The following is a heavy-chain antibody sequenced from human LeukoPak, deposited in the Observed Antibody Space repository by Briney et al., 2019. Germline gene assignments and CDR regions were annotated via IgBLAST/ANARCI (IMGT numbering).Heavy chain of an antibody. Sequence: GGSLRLSCAVSGFNFNNYAMTWVRQAPGKGLEWVSTIVGSGDNTFYADSVKGRFTISRDNSKNTLYLQMNSLRAEDTAVYYCARGGSYLSAFDIWGQGTMVTVSS. D-gene: IGHD1-26*01. CDR1: GFNFNNYA. J-gene: IGHJ3*02. CDR2: IVGSGDNT. V-gene: IGHV3-23*01. CDR3: ARGGSYLSAFDI.